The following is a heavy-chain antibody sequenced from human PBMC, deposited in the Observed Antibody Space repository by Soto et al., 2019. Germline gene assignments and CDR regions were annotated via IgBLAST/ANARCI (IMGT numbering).Heavy chain of an antibody. Sequence: PSDTLXLTCTVYGGSISSIIYYWGWIRQPPGKGLEWIGSIYYSGSTYYNPSLKSRVTISVDTSKNQFSLKLSSVTAADTAVYYCARHGGIAAAGNSGLDPWGQGTLVTVSS. J-gene: IGHJ5*02. CDR2: IYYSGST. CDR1: GGSISSIIYY. D-gene: IGHD6-13*01. CDR3: ARHGGIAAAGNSGLDP. V-gene: IGHV4-39*01.